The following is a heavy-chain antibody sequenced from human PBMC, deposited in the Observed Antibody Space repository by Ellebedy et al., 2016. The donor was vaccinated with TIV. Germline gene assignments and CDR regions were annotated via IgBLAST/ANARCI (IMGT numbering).Heavy chain of an antibody. CDR1: GYSISSGSY. J-gene: IGHJ3*02. Sequence: SETLSLTCAVSGYSISSGSYWGWIRPPPGKGLEWIGSIYHSGSTYYNPSLMRRLTISMDTSRNQFSLKLRSVTAADTAVYYCATFRNLDGFAIWGQGTMVTVSS. CDR2: IYHSGST. V-gene: IGHV4-38-2*01. CDR3: ATFRNLDGFAI.